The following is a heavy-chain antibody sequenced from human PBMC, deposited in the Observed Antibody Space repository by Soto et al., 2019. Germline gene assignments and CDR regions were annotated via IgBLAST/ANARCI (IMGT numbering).Heavy chain of an antibody. D-gene: IGHD3-3*01. Sequence: GAAVKVSCKASGDTFTGYYMHWVRQAPGQGLEWMGWINPNSGGTNYAQKFQGRVTMTRDTSISTAYMELSRLRSDDTAVYYCARDTQLRFLEWLPAYYYYYGMDVWGQGTTVTVSS. J-gene: IGHJ6*02. CDR1: GDTFTGYY. CDR3: ARDTQLRFLEWLPAYYYYYGMDV. V-gene: IGHV1-2*02. CDR2: INPNSGGT.